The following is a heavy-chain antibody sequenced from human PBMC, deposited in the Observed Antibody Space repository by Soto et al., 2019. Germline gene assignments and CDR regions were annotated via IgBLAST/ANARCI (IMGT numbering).Heavy chain of an antibody. Sequence: PGGSLRLSCAASGFTFSSYSMNWVRQAPGKGLEWVSSISSSSSYIYYADSVKGRFTISRDNAKNSLYLQMNSLRAEDTAVYYCARVLYDYIWPYMDVWGKGTTVTVSS. CDR1: GFTFSSYS. CDR3: ARVLYDYIWPYMDV. V-gene: IGHV3-21*01. D-gene: IGHD3-16*01. J-gene: IGHJ6*03. CDR2: ISSSSSYI.